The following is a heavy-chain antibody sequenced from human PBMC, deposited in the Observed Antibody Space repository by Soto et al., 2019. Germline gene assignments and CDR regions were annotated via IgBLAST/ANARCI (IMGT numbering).Heavy chain of an antibody. D-gene: IGHD2-8*02. J-gene: IGHJ4*02. Sequence: QVVESGGGLVPPGGSLRLSCAASGFPFTNYWMNWVRQTPGKGLMWVSRISPDGSDVGYADSVEGRFTVSRDNAKNTLYLPMHRLRAEDTAMYYCACWGHIVPVAPSDFDRWGQGTLVTVSS. CDR3: ACWGHIVPVAPSDFDR. V-gene: IGHV3-74*01. CDR1: GFPFTNYW. CDR2: ISPDGSDV.